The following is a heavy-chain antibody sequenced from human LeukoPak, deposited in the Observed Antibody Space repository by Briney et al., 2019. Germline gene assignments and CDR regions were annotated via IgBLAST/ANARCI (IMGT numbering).Heavy chain of an antibody. D-gene: IGHD1-26*01. Sequence: ASGPTLLHPTPTLTLTCTFSGLSLGTTGIGVRWIRQPPVKALEWLSLIDWDDDKYYSTSLKTRLTISKDTSKNQVVLTMTNMDPVDTATYYCARIRGGGSAWTKDAFDIWGQGTMVTVSS. J-gene: IGHJ3*02. CDR2: IDWDDDK. CDR3: ARIRGGGSAWTKDAFDI. V-gene: IGHV2-70*01. CDR1: GLSLGTTGIG.